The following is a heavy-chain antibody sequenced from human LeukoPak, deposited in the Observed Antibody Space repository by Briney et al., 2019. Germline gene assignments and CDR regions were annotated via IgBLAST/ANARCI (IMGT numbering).Heavy chain of an antibody. J-gene: IGHJ5*02. CDR1: GGSISSYY. D-gene: IGHD6-13*01. CDR2: IYYSGST. Sequence: SETLSLTCTVSGGSISSYYRSWIRQPPGKGLEWIGYIYYSGSTNYNPSLKSRVTISVDTSKNQFSLKLSSVTAVDTAAYYCARDIGAAAETRNHRFDPWGQGTLVTVSS. V-gene: IGHV4-59*01. CDR3: ARDIGAAAETRNHRFDP.